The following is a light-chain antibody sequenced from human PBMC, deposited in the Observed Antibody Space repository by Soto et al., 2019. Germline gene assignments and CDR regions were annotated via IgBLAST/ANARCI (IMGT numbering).Light chain of an antibody. CDR2: EGS. CDR1: SSDVGSYNL. Sequence: QSALTQPASVSGSPGQSITISCTGTSSDVGSYNLVSWYQQHPGKAPKRMIYEGSKRPSGVSNRFSGSKSGNTASLTISGLQAEDESDYYCCSYAGSSTVFGGGTKLPVL. CDR3: CSYAGSSTV. J-gene: IGLJ2*01. V-gene: IGLV2-23*01.